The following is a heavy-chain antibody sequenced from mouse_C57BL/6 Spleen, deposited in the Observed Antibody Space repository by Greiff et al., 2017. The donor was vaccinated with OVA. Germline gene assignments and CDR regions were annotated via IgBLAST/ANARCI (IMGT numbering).Heavy chain of an antibody. CDR3: AREEGKLRAWFAY. Sequence: VKLQQPGAELVKPGASVKMSCKASGYTFTSYWITWVKQRPGQGLEWIGDIYPGSGSTNYNEKFKSKATLTVDTSSSTAYMQLSSLTSEDSAVYYCAREEGKLRAWFAYWGQGTLVTVSA. CDR2: IYPGSGST. V-gene: IGHV1-55*01. J-gene: IGHJ3*01. D-gene: IGHD1-1*01. CDR1: GYTFTSYW.